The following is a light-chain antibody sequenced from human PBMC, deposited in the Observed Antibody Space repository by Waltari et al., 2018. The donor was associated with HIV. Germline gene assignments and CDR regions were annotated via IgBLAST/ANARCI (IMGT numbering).Light chain of an antibody. Sequence: QPLLPQPPSASGATGQRVTIPCSGSSSTIRRQTVSWYQQVPGTAPKSLIYSNYQRPSGVPDRFSGSKSGTSASLAISGLQSEDEADYYCAAWDGNGHWVFGGGTKLTVL. CDR1: SSTIRRQT. J-gene: IGLJ3*02. CDR2: SNY. V-gene: IGLV1-44*01. CDR3: AAWDGNGHWV.